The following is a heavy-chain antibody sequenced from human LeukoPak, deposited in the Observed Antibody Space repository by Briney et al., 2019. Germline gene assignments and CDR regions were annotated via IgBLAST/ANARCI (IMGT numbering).Heavy chain of an antibody. J-gene: IGHJ5*01. CDR1: GDSVSGDSAV. CDR2: TYYRSKWYN. D-gene: IGHD3-10*01. CDR3: ASGSFFGS. Sequence: SQSLSLTCAISGDSVSGDSAVWSWIRQSPSRGLEWLGRTYYRSKWYNDYAVSVKSRITINPDTSKNQFSLQLNPVTPEDTAVYCCASGSFFGSWGQGTLVIVSS. V-gene: IGHV6-1*01.